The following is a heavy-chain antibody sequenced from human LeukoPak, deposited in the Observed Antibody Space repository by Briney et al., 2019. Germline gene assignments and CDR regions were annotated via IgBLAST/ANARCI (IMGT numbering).Heavy chain of an antibody. CDR3: ASRGDCSGGSCYGYWYFDL. CDR1: GGSMSSSY. Sequence: SETLSLTCSVSGGSMSSSYWSWIRQPPGKGLEWIGYIYYSGSTNYNPSLKSRLTISVDTSKNQFSLKLSSVTVADTAVYYCASRGDCSGGSCYGYWYFDLWGRGTLVTVSS. V-gene: IGHV4-59*01. J-gene: IGHJ2*01. D-gene: IGHD2-15*01. CDR2: IYYSGST.